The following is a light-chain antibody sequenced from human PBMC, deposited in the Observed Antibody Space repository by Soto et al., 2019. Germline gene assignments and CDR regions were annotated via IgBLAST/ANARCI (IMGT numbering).Light chain of an antibody. V-gene: IGKV4-1*01. Sequence: DVVLTQSPDSLAVSLGERATINCKSSQSVFYSSNNKNDFAWFQKKPRQRPRLLIYWASTRDSGVPDRFSGSGSGKDFTLTISSLQAEDVAVYYCQQYYYTPRTFGQGTKVEIK. CDR2: WAS. CDR3: QQYYYTPRT. CDR1: QSVFYSSNNKND. J-gene: IGKJ1*01.